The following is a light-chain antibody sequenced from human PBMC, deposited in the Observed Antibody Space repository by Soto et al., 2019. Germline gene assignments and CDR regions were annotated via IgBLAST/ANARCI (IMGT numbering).Light chain of an antibody. CDR3: QQYNSYSLT. V-gene: IGKV3-20*01. CDR2: GAS. CDR1: QSVSSSY. Sequence: ENVFTQSPGTLSLSPGERATLSCRASQSVSSSYLAWYQQKPGQAPRLLIYGASSRATGIPDRFSGSGSGTEFTLTISSLQPDDFATYYCQQYNSYSLTFGGGTKVDI. J-gene: IGKJ4*01.